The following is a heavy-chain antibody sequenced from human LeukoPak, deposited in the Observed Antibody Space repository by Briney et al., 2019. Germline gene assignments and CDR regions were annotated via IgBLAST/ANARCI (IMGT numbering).Heavy chain of an antibody. CDR1: GYTFTNYA. V-gene: IGHV1-3*04. J-gene: IGHJ4*02. Sequence: ASVKVSCKASGYTFTNYAIHWVRQAPRQRLDWMGWINTGNGNTKYSQKFQGRVTITRDTSASTAYMELSSLRSEDTAVYYCARDIWAFGSSWSPFDFWGQGTLVTVSS. CDR2: INTGNGNT. D-gene: IGHD6-13*01. CDR3: ARDIWAFGSSWSPFDF.